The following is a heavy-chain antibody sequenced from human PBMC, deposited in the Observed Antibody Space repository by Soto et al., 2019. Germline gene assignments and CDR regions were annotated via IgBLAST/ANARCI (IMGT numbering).Heavy chain of an antibody. CDR2: ISPYNDDT. J-gene: IGHJ6*02. CDR1: GYSFSSYG. CDR3: ARGGYYDSSGSRNYHYYGMDV. V-gene: IGHV1-18*01. D-gene: IGHD3-22*01. Sequence: QAQLVQSGAEVKKPGASVKVSCKASGYSFSSYGISWVRQAPGQGLEWLGWISPYNDDTKYAQKLQGRVTMTTDTSTRTAYMVLRSLRSDDTVVYFCARGGYYDSSGSRNYHYYGMDVWGQGTTVTVSS.